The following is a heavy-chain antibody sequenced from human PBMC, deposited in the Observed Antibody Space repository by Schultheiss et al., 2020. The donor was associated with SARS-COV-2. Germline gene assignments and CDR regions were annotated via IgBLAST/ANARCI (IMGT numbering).Heavy chain of an antibody. CDR3: ARGDYDFWSGSPMGTWFDP. CDR1: GFTFSDYY. V-gene: IGHV3-11*01. CDR2: ISSSGSTI. J-gene: IGHJ5*02. Sequence: GGSLRLSCAASGFTFSDYYMSWIRQAPGKGLEWVSYISSSGSTIYYADSVKGRFTISRDNAKNSLYLQMNSLRAEDTAVYYCARGDYDFWSGSPMGTWFDPWGQGTLVTVAS. D-gene: IGHD3-3*01.